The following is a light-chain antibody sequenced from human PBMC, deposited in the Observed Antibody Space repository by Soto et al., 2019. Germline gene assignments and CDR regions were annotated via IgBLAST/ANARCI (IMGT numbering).Light chain of an antibody. Sequence: DIQMTQSPSSLSASVGDRVTIACRASQSISSDLNWYQQKPGKAPKLLIYAASSLQSGVPSRFSGSGSGTHFTLTLSSLQPEDFATYYCQQSYSSPRTFGQGTKVEIK. CDR1: QSISSD. CDR3: QQSYSSPRT. J-gene: IGKJ1*01. V-gene: IGKV1-39*01. CDR2: AAS.